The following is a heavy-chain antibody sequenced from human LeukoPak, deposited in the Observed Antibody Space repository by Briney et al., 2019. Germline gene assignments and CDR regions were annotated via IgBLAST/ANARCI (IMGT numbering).Heavy chain of an antibody. J-gene: IGHJ4*02. D-gene: IGHD6-13*01. CDR1: GGSISNYY. Sequence: SETLFLTCTVSGGSISNYYWSWIRQPPGKGLEWIGYIYYSGSTNYNPSLKSRVTISVDTSKNQFSLKLSSVTAADTAVYYCARGPVSSWPFDYWGQGTLVTVSS. V-gene: IGHV4-59*01. CDR2: IYYSGST. CDR3: ARGPVSSWPFDY.